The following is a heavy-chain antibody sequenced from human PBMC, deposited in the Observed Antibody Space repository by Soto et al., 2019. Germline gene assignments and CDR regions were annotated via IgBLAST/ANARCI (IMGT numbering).Heavy chain of an antibody. CDR2: IDTRSTKI. D-gene: IGHD3-3*01. CDR1: GYTFSDYY. V-gene: IGHV3-11*01. Sequence: QVQLVESGGDLVKRGGSLRLSCAASGYTFSDYYMSWIRQAPGKGLEWISYIDTRSTKIYYADSVKGRFTISRDNAKNSLYLEMNSLRDEDTAVYYCASHYDMWSGYLSSVDYWGQGTLVTVSS. J-gene: IGHJ4*02. CDR3: ASHYDMWSGYLSSVDY.